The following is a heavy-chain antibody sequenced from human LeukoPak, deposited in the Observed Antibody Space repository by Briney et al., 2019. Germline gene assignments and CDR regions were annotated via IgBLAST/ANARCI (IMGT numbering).Heavy chain of an antibody. CDR2: ISWNSGSI. Sequence: TGGSLRLSCAASGFTFDDYAMHWVRQAPGKGLEWGSGISWNSGSIGYADSVKGRFTISRDNAKNSLYLQMNSLRAEDMALYYCAKGRGSSGYYYVFDYWGQGTLVTVSS. CDR1: GFTFDDYA. V-gene: IGHV3-9*03. J-gene: IGHJ4*02. CDR3: AKGRGSSGYYYVFDY. D-gene: IGHD3-22*01.